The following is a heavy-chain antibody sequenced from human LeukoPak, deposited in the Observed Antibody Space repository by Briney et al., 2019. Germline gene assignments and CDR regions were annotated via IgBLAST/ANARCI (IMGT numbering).Heavy chain of an antibody. V-gene: IGHV1-2*02. D-gene: IGHD2-2*02. CDR1: GYTFTDYY. CDR3: ARAYTGFEAFDY. Sequence: ASVKVSCKASGYTFTDYYVHWVRQAPGQGLEWMGWINPNSGGTNYAQKLQGRVTMTRDTSISTAYMELSRLTSDDTAVFYCARAYTGFEAFDYWGQGTLVTVSS. CDR2: INPNSGGT. J-gene: IGHJ4*02.